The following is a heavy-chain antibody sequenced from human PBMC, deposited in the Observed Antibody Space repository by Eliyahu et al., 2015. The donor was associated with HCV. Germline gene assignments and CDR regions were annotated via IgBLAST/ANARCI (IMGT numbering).Heavy chain of an antibody. Sequence: QVQLQESGPGLVKPSETLSLTCIVSGGSISSSDWNWVRQPPGKGLEWIGEFKGLVVCGRLLGYNPSLKTRVSMSLDASKNLFSLKLTSVTAADTAVYYCVRERAEGSGLAFDVWGQGTMVTVSS. CDR2: FKGLVVCGR. J-gene: IGHJ3*01. CDR3: VRERAEGSGLAFDV. CDR1: GGSISSSD. V-gene: IGHV4-59*01. D-gene: IGHD3-10*01.